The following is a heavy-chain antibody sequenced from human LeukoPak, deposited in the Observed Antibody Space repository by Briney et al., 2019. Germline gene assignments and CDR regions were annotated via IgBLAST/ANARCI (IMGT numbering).Heavy chain of an antibody. CDR2: IYYSGST. CDR3: ARLWSGYYTVDY. Sequence: SETLSLTCAVYGGSFSGYYWSWIRQPPGKGLEWIGYIYYSGSTYYNPSLKSRVTISVDTSKNQFSLKLSSVTAADTAVYYCARLWSGYYTVDYWGQGTLVTVSS. J-gene: IGHJ4*02. D-gene: IGHD3-3*01. V-gene: IGHV4-30-4*08. CDR1: GGSFSGYY.